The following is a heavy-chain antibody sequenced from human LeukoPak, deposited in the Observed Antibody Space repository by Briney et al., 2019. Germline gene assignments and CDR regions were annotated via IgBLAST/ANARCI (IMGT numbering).Heavy chain of an antibody. CDR2: ISGSGGVT. V-gene: IGHV3-23*01. CDR3: AKAIRQQLISKYYYGMDV. CDR1: GFTFSSYA. Sequence: GGSLRLSCAASGFTFSSYAMSWVRQAPGKGLEWVSAISGSGGVTHYADSVKGRFTISRDNSKNTLYLQMNSLRAEDTAVYYCAKAIRQQLISKYYYGMDVWGQGTTVTVSS. D-gene: IGHD6-13*01. J-gene: IGHJ6*02.